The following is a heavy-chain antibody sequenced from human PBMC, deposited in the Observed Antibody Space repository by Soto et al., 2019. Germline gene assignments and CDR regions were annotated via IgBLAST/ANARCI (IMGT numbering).Heavy chain of an antibody. J-gene: IGHJ5*02. V-gene: IGHV4-34*01. Sequence: QVQLQQWGAGLLKPSETLSLTCAVYGGSFSGYYWSWIRQPPGKGLEWIGEINHSGSTNYNPSLKSRVTISVDTSKNQFSLNLSSVTAADTAVYYCASQTVVVVAATRVSYNWFDPWGQGTLVTVSS. D-gene: IGHD2-15*01. CDR2: INHSGST. CDR3: ASQTVVVVAATRVSYNWFDP. CDR1: GGSFSGYY.